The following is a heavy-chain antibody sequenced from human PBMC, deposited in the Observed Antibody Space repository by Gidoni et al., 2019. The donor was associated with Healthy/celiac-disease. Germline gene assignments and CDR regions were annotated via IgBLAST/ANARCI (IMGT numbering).Heavy chain of an antibody. CDR3: AKDIGATYYYDSSGYLFGWYFDL. J-gene: IGHJ2*01. Sequence: EVQLVESGGGLVQPGRSLRLSCAASGFTFDDYAMHWVRQAPGKGLEWVSGISWNSGSIGDADSVKGRFTISRDNAKNSLYLQMNSLRAEDTALYYCAKDIGATYYYDSSGYLFGWYFDLWGRGTLVTVSS. CDR1: GFTFDDYA. V-gene: IGHV3-9*01. D-gene: IGHD3-22*01. CDR2: ISWNSGSI.